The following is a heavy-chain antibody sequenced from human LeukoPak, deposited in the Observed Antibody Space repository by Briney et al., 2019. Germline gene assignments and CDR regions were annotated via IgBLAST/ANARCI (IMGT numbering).Heavy chain of an antibody. J-gene: IGHJ5*02. CDR1: GGSFSGYF. D-gene: IGHD5-12*01. Sequence: SETLSLTCAVYGGSFSGYFWSWIRQPPGKGLEWIGEMDHRGTTNHNPSLKSRVTISVDMSKNQFSLKLTSVTAANTGAYYCARAPSTEFDTSGYLGALDGWGQGTVVTVSS. V-gene: IGHV4-34*01. CDR2: MDHRGTT. CDR3: ARAPSTEFDTSGYLGALDG.